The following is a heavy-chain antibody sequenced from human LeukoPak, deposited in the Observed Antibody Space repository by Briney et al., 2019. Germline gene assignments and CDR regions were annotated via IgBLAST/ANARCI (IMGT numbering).Heavy chain of an antibody. CDR1: GFTFSNAW. D-gene: IGHD6-19*01. Sequence: GGSLRLSCAASGFTFSNAWMSWVRQAPGKGLEWVGHIKSKTDGGTTDYAAPVKGRFTISRDDSKNTLYLQMNSLKTEDTAVYYCTSNSSGWDYYYYYMDVWGKGTTVTGSS. V-gene: IGHV3-15*01. J-gene: IGHJ6*03. CDR2: IKSKTDGGTT. CDR3: TSNSSGWDYYYYYMDV.